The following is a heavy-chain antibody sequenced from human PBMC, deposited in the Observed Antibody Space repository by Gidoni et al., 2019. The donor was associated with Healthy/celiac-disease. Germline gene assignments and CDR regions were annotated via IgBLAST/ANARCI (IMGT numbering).Heavy chain of an antibody. D-gene: IGHD2-2*01. Sequence: QVQLVQSGAEVKKPGASVKVSCKASGYTFTSYAMHWVRQAPGQRLEWMGGINAGNGNTKYSQKFQGRVTITRETSASTAYMELSSLRSEDTAVYYCARVLPYCSSTSCYEYWGQGTLVTVSS. CDR1: GYTFTSYA. V-gene: IGHV1-3*01. CDR2: INAGNGNT. CDR3: ARVLPYCSSTSCYEY. J-gene: IGHJ4*02.